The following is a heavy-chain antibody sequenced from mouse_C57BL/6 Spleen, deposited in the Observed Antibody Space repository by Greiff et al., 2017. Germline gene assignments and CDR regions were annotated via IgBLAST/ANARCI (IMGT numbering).Heavy chain of an antibody. V-gene: IGHV6-6*01. CDR2: IRNKANNHAT. J-gene: IGHJ1*03. CDR3: TRIYDGYYGYFDV. Sequence: EVKLVESGGGLVQPGGSMTLSCAASGFTFSDAWMDWVRQSPEKGLEWVAEIRNKANNHATYYAESVKGRFTISRDDSQSSVYLQMNSLRAEDTGIYYCTRIYDGYYGYFDVWGTGTTVTVSS. D-gene: IGHD2-3*01. CDR1: GFTFSDAW.